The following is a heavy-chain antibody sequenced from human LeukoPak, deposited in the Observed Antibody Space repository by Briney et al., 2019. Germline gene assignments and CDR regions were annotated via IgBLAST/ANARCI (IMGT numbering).Heavy chain of an antibody. CDR1: GYTFTSYD. J-gene: IGHJ6*03. Sequence: VASAKVSCKASGYTFTSYDINWVRQATGQGLEWMGWMNPNSGNTGYAQKFQGRVTITRNTSISTDYMELSSLRSEDTAVYYCARGSYCSSTSCYTGYYYYYYMDVWGKGTTVTVSS. D-gene: IGHD2-2*02. CDR2: MNPNSGNT. CDR3: ARGSYCSSTSCYTGYYYYYYMDV. V-gene: IGHV1-8*03.